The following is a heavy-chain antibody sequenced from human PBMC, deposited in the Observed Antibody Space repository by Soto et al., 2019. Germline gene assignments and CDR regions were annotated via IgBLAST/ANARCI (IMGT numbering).Heavy chain of an antibody. D-gene: IGHD2-15*01. CDR1: GASIGSHF. Sequence: PSETLSLTCSVSGASIGSHFWSWIRQAPGKGPELVGYIYHTVNTNYNPALKSRVTISMDTSENQLSLQLSSVTAADTAVYYCARLQYTVVTALDIWGQGTMVT. CDR2: IYHTVNT. CDR3: ARLQYTVVTALDI. J-gene: IGHJ3*02. V-gene: IGHV4-59*11.